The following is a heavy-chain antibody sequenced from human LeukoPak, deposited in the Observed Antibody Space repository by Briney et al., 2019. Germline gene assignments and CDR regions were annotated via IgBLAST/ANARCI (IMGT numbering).Heavy chain of an antibody. CDR2: INPNSGGT. CDR1: AYTFTGYY. J-gene: IGHJ4*02. Sequence: SVKLSCKPSAYTFTGYYMQWVRQAAGQGLEWMGWINPNSGGTNYAQKFQGRVTMTRDTSISTAYMELSRLRSDDTAVYYCARGPPPMVRGVMDYWGQGTLVTVSS. D-gene: IGHD3-10*01. V-gene: IGHV1-2*02. CDR3: ARGPPPMVRGVMDY.